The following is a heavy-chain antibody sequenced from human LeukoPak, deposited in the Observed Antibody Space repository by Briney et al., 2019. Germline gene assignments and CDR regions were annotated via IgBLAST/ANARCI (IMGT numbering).Heavy chain of an antibody. J-gene: IGHJ4*02. D-gene: IGHD5-18*01. V-gene: IGHV4-59*01. CDR2: IYYSGST. CDR1: GGSISRYY. CDR3: ARVARGYSYGIDY. Sequence: SETLSLTCTVSGGSISRYYWSWIRQPPGKGLEWIGYIYYSGSTNYNPSLKSRVTISVDTSKNQFSLKLSSVTAADTAVYYCARVARGYSYGIDYWGQGTLVTVSS.